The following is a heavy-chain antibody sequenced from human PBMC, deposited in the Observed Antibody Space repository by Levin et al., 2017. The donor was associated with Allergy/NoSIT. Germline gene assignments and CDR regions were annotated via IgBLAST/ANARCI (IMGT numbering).Heavy chain of an antibody. CDR2: IDASDSYT. D-gene: IGHD2-2*01. V-gene: IGHV5-10-1*01. CDR1: GYSFTNYW. Sequence: GESLKISCKGSGYSFTNYWISWVRQMPGKGLEWMGRIDASDSYTNYSPSFQGHVTISADKSISTAYLQWSSLKASDTAMYYCTRYCSSPICYVDVFDIWGQGTMVTVSS. CDR3: TRYCSSPICYVDVFDI. J-gene: IGHJ3*02.